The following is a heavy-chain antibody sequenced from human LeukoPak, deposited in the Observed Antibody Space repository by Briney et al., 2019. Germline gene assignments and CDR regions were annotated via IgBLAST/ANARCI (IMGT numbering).Heavy chain of an antibody. CDR1: GYTFTGYY. Sequence: ASVKVSCKASGYTFTGYYMHWVRQAPGQGLEWMGIINPSGGSTSYAQKFQGRATMTRDMSTSTVYMELSSLRSEDTAVYYCAREDRGFFSLSYYDSSGYHHGYFDLWGRGTLVTVSS. CDR3: AREDRGFFSLSYYDSSGYHHGYFDL. D-gene: IGHD3-22*01. CDR2: INPSGGST. V-gene: IGHV1-46*01. J-gene: IGHJ2*01.